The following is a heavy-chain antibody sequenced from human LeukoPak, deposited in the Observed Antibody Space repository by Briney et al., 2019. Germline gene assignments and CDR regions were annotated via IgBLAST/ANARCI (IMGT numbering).Heavy chain of an antibody. D-gene: IGHD2-2*01. CDR3: ARDDCSSTSCYAGGY. CDR2: ISAYNGNT. CDR1: GYTFTSYG. J-gene: IGHJ4*02. V-gene: IGHV1-18*01. Sequence: ASVKVSCKASGYTFTSYGISWVRQAPGQGLEWMGWISAYNGNTNYAQKLQGRVTMTTDTSTSTAYMELRSLGSDDTAVYYCARDDCSSTSCYAGGYWGQGTLVTVSS.